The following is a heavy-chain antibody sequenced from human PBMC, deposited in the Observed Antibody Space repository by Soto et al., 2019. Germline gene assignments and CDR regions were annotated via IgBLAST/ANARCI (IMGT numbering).Heavy chain of an antibody. V-gene: IGHV3-30-3*01. CDR2: ISYDGSNK. CDR1: GFTFSSYA. J-gene: IGHJ6*02. Sequence: QVQLVESGGGVVQPGRSLRLSCAASGFTFSSYAMQWVRQAPGKGLEWVAVISYDGSNKYYADYVKGRFTISRENSKNTLYLQMNILSAEDTAVYYCANPAHLGDYFYGMDVFCQGTTVSGFS. CDR3: ANPAHLGDYFYGMDV.